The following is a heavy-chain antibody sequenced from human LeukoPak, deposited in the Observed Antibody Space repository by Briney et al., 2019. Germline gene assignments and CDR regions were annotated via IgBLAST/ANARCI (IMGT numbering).Heavy chain of an antibody. CDR1: GFTFSDFW. D-gene: IGHD1-1*01. Sequence: PGGSLRLSCAAPGFTFSDFWMSWVRQAPGKGLECVASTNEAGGDKLYVDSVKGRFTISRDNSKNSLSLQMSSLTAEDTAIYYCAIATTGRGAFGSWGQGTLVSVSS. CDR2: TNEAGGDK. J-gene: IGHJ4*02. V-gene: IGHV3-7*01. CDR3: AIATTGRGAFGS.